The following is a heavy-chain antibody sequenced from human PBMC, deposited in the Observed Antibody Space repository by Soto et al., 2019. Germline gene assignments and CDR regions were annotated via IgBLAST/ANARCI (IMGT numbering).Heavy chain of an antibody. D-gene: IGHD6-13*01. CDR3: ARVASYSSSWYGPYYYYGMDV. V-gene: IGHV1-18*04. CDR2: ISAYNGNT. CDR1: GYTFTSYG. J-gene: IGHJ6*02. Sequence: SVKVSGKASGYTFTSYGISWVRQSPLQGLEWMGCISAYNGNTNYAQKLQGRVTMTTDTSTSTAYMELRSLRSDDTAVYYCARVASYSSSWYGPYYYYGMDVWGQGTTVTVSS.